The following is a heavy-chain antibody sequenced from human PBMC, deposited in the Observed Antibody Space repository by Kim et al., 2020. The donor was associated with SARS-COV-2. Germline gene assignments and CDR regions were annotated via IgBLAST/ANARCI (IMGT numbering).Heavy chain of an antibody. CDR3: SRGRDQAKSGDY. J-gene: IGHJ4*02. V-gene: IGHV4-34*01. Sequence: SETLSLTCAVYGGSFSGFYWSWIRLPPGKGLEWVGEIHPFGSADYNPALKGRVTISLDTSRGQLSLKLNSVTAADSAASFCSRGRDQAKSGDYWGQGTLV. CDR2: IHPFGSA. D-gene: IGHD3-10*01. CDR1: GGSFSGFY.